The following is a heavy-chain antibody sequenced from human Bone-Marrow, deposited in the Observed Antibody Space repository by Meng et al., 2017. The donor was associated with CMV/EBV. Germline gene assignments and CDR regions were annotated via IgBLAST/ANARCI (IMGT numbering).Heavy chain of an antibody. Sequence: SLKVFCKASGGAFSNSAISRVRQAPGQGLEWVGRIIPASGTAIHAQKFQGRFTITTDESASTGYMELSSLRSEDTAVYYCAATGYSTSSGGFFRGWGQGTLVTVSS. V-gene: IGHV1-69*05. CDR3: AATGYSTSSGGFFRG. CDR1: GGAFSNSA. J-gene: IGHJ4*02. CDR2: IIPASGTA. D-gene: IGHD6-13*01.